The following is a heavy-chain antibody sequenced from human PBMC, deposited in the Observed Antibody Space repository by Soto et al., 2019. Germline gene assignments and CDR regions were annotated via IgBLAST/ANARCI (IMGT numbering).Heavy chain of an antibody. J-gene: IGHJ5*02. V-gene: IGHV3-21*01. CDR3: ARDTYFYGSGSYGP. CDR2: ISSSSSYI. CDR1: GSTFSSYS. Sequence: EVQLVESGGGLVKPGGSLRLSCAASGSTFSSYSMNWVRQAPGKGLEWVSSISSSSSYIYYADSVKGRFTISRDNAKNSLYLQMNSLRAGDTAVYDWARDTYFYGSGSYGPWGQGTLVTVSS. D-gene: IGHD3-10*01.